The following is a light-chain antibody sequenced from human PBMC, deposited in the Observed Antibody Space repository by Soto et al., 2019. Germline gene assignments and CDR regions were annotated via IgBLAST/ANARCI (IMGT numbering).Light chain of an antibody. CDR1: QSVRSY. CDR2: DAS. CDR3: QQRGNWPNT. J-gene: IGKJ5*01. V-gene: IGKV3-11*01. Sequence: EIVLTQSPATLSLSPGERATLSCRASQSVRSYLAWYQQKPGQAPRLLIYDASTSATGIPARFSGSGSGTDFTLTISSLEPEDFAVYYCQQRGNWPNTFGQGTRLEIK.